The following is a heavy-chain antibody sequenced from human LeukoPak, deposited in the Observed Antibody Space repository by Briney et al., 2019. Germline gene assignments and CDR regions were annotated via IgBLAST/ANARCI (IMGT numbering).Heavy chain of an antibody. CDR2: INPNSGGT. D-gene: IGHD3-22*01. V-gene: IGHV1-2*06. J-gene: IGHJ4*02. Sequence: ASVKVSCKASGYTFTGYYMHWVRQAPGQGLEWMGRINPNSGGTNYAQKFRGRVTMTRDTSISTAYMELSRLRSDDTAVYYCAREGHLSGYYFPDYWGQGTLVTASS. CDR1: GYTFTGYY. CDR3: AREGHLSGYYFPDY.